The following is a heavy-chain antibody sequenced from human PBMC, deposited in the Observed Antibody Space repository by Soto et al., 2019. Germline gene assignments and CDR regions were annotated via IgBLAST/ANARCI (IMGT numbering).Heavy chain of an antibody. J-gene: IGHJ1*01. D-gene: IGHD3-16*01. CDR3: AREMKKLVKEGLLQQ. CDR1: VFTFSSYT. CDR2: ISTGSSYI. Sequence: GGSXRLSCSSSVFTFSSYTIHWFRHAPGKGLEWVSSISTGSSYIYYADSLKGRFTISRYNAGNSLYLQMNSLRAEDTAVYYCAREMKKLVKEGLLQQWGQATLV. V-gene: IGHV3-21*01.